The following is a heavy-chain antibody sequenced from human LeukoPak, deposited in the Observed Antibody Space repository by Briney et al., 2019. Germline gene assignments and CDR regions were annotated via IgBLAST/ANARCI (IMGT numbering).Heavy chain of an antibody. Sequence: GGSLRLSCAASGFTVSSNYMSWVRQAPGKGLEWVSVIYSGGSTYYADSVKGRFTISRDNSKNTLYLQMNSLRAEDTAVYYCAKDYRNYGDTIDYWGQGTLVTVSS. J-gene: IGHJ4*02. CDR2: IYSGGST. D-gene: IGHD4-17*01. CDR1: GFTVSSNY. V-gene: IGHV3-53*05. CDR3: AKDYRNYGDTIDY.